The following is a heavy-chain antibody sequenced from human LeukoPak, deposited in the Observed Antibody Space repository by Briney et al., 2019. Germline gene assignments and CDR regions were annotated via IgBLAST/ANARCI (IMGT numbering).Heavy chain of an antibody. CDR1: GFTCCNFS. J-gene: IGHJ5*02. CDR2: ISNDGSNK. Sequence: SLRCSCSAYGFTCCNFSWHRLGHAPGNELEGWVVISNDGSNKYYKVSVKVRFTISRDNSKNTLYLQMNSLRAEDTAVYYCARRPLRYSSSLNWFDRWGQGTLVTVSS. CDR3: ARRPLRYSSSLNWFDR. D-gene: IGHD6-13*01. V-gene: IGHV3-30-3*01.